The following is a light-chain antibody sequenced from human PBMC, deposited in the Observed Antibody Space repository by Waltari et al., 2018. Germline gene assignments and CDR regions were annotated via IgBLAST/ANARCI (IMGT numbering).Light chain of an antibody. Sequence: QSALTQPASVYGSPGQSSAISCPGPRSALGGYNYVSCYQQHPGQAPKLMIYEVSNRPSGVSNRFSGSKSGNTASLTISGLQAEDDDDYYCSSYTSSSTLYVFGTGTKVTVL. J-gene: IGLJ1*01. V-gene: IGLV2-14*01. CDR1: RSALGGYNY. CDR3: SSYTSSSTLYV. CDR2: EVS.